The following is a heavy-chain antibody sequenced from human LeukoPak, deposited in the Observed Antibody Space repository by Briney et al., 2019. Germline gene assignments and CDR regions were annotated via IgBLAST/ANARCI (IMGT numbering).Heavy chain of an antibody. CDR1: RGSIFNSNW. CDR2: IFHSGST. V-gene: IGHV4-4*02. CDR3: AKSNGYGLVDI. Sequence: PSETLSLTCAVSRGSIFNSNWWSWVRQPPGKGLEWIGQIFHSGSTSYSPSLKSRVTISVDKSKNQFSLKLNSVTAADTAVYYCAKSNGYGLVDIWGQGTMVTVSS. J-gene: IGHJ3*02. D-gene: IGHD3-10*01.